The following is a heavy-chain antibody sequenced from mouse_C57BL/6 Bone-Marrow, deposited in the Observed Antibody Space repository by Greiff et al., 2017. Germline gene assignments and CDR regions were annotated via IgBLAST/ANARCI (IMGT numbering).Heavy chain of an antibody. V-gene: IGHV5-6*01. D-gene: IGHD3-2*02. CDR2: ISSGGSYT. CDR3: ARPGAQAPPTFAY. J-gene: IGHJ3*01. CDR1: GFTFSSYG. Sequence: EVKLMESGGDLVKPGGSLKLSCAASGFTFSSYGMSWVRQTPDKRLEWVATISSGGSYTYYPDSVKGRFTISRDNAKNTLYLQMSSLKSEDTAMYYCARPGAQAPPTFAYGGQGTLVTVSA.